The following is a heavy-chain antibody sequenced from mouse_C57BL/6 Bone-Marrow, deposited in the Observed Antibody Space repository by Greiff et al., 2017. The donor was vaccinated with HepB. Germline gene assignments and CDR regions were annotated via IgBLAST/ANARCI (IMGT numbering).Heavy chain of an antibody. CDR2: IHPNSGST. CDR3: ARPWLTAWFAY. CDR1: GYTFTSYW. Sequence: QVQLKQPGAELVKPGASVKLSCKASGYTFTSYWMHWVKQRPGQGLEWIGMIHPNSGSTNYNEKFKSKATLTVDKSSSTAYMQLSSLTSEDSAVYYCARPWLTAWFAYWGQGTLVTVSA. J-gene: IGHJ3*01. V-gene: IGHV1-64*01. D-gene: IGHD2-2*01.